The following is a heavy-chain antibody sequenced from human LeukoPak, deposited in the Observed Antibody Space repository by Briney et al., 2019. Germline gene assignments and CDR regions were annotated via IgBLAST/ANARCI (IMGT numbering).Heavy chain of an antibody. V-gene: IGHV3-9*03. CDR2: ISWNSGSI. CDR3: AASSSWYRGIDY. Sequence: GGSLRLSCAASGFTFDDYVMHWVRQAPGKGLEWVSGISWNSGSIDYVDSVKGRFTISRDNAKNSLYLQMNSLRAEDMALYYCAASSSWYRGIDYWGQGTLVTVSS. CDR1: GFTFDDYV. D-gene: IGHD6-13*01. J-gene: IGHJ4*02.